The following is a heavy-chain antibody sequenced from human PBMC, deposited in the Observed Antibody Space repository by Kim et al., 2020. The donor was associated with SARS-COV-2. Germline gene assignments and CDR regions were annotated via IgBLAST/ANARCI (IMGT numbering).Heavy chain of an antibody. D-gene: IGHD3-22*01. CDR2: IYSGGSST. Sequence: GGSLRLSCAASGFTFSSYAMSWVRQAPGKGLEWVSVIYSGGSSTYYADSVKGRFTISRDNSKNTLYLQMNSLRAEDTAVYYCAKAAPEDYYDSSGYYYSPFDYWGQGTLVTVSS. CDR1: GFTFSSYA. CDR3: AKAAPEDYYDSSGYYYSPFDY. V-gene: IGHV3-23*03. J-gene: IGHJ4*02.